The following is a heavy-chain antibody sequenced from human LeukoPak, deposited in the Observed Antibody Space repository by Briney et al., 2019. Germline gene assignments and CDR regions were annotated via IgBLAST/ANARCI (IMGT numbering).Heavy chain of an antibody. D-gene: IGHD1-26*01. V-gene: IGHV3-7*01. CDR2: IKFDGTEK. CDR3: ARGGGYSERFDY. Sequence: GGSLRLSCAASGFIFSDSWMTWVRQAPGKGLEWVATIKFDGTEKQYVASVRGRFTISRANAENLMFLRMESLRPEDTAVYYCARGGGYSERFDYWGQGTLVTVSS. CDR1: GFIFSDSW. J-gene: IGHJ4*02.